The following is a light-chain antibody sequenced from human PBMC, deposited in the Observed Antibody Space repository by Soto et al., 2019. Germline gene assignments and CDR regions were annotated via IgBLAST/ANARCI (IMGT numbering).Light chain of an antibody. J-gene: IGLJ1*01. CDR2: GNN. V-gene: IGLV1-40*01. CDR1: SANIGAAYN. Sequence: SVLTQPPSLSVAPGQRVTISCTGSSANIGAAYNVDWYQQLPGTAPKLLIYGNNNRPSGVPARFSGSKSGTSASLAIAGLQDEDEGDYYCQSYDSSMSGYVFGTGNKVTVL. CDR3: QSYDSSMSGYV.